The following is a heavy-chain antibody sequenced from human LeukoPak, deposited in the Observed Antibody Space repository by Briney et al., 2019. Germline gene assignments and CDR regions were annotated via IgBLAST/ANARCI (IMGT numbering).Heavy chain of an antibody. Sequence: RPGGSLRLSCSASGFTFSNYDMHWVRQGKGKGLEWVSSIGTGGHTYSAPYVKGRFTISRDDSKSTFYLQMNSLRPEDTAVYYCAKANRDHLSHYYGVDVWGPGTTV. CDR1: GFTFSNYD. V-gene: IGHV3-13*01. D-gene: IGHD3-22*01. CDR3: AKANRDHLSHYYGVDV. CDR2: IGTGGHT. J-gene: IGHJ6*02.